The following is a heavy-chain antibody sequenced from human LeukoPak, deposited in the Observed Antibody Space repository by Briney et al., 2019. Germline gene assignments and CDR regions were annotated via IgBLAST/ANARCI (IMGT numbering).Heavy chain of an antibody. Sequence: PSETLSLTCTVAGGSVSSGSYYWSWLRQPPGKGLEWVGYIYYSGSTNYNPSLKSRVTISVDTSKTQFSLKLSSLTAADTAVYYCARILCYYDSSGYCLEDAFDIWGQGTMVTVSS. CDR2: IYYSGST. V-gene: IGHV4-61*01. CDR1: GGSVSSGSYY. J-gene: IGHJ3*02. CDR3: ARILCYYDSSGYCLEDAFDI. D-gene: IGHD3-22*01.